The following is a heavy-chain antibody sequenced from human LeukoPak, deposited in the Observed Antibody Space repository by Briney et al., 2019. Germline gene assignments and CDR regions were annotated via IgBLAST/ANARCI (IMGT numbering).Heavy chain of an antibody. Sequence: QTGGSLRLSCAASGFTFSSYAMSWVRQAPGKGLEWVSAISGSGGSTYYADSVKGRFTISRDNSKNTLYLQMNSLRAEDTAVYYCARHLWSIADYYYGMDVWGQGTTVTVSS. CDR2: ISGSGGST. J-gene: IGHJ6*02. CDR1: GFTFSSYA. D-gene: IGHD6-6*01. V-gene: IGHV3-23*01. CDR3: ARHLWSIADYYYGMDV.